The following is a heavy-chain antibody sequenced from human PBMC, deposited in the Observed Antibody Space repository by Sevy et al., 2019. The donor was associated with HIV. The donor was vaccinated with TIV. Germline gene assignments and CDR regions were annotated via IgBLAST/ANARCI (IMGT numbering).Heavy chain of an antibody. Sequence: ASVKVSCKSTGYIFSDYNMHWVRQAPGQGLEWMALINPKSGDTIYAQRFRGRVSMTRDTTMSTAYMELSGLTTDDTAVYYCVRKSITAPKTLLSFGIWGQGTMVTVSS. CDR2: INPKSGDT. CDR3: VRKSITAPKTLLSFGI. D-gene: IGHD6-13*01. CDR1: GYIFSDYN. J-gene: IGHJ3*02. V-gene: IGHV1-2*06.